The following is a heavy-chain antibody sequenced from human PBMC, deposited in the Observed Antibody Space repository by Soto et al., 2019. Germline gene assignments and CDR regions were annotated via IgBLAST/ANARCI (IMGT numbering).Heavy chain of an antibody. Sequence: QVHLVQSGAEVKKPGASVKVSCKGSGYDFTTYGISWVRQAPGQGLEWMGWISAHNGNTNYAQKLQGRVTVTRDTSTITAYVELRSLRSDDTAVYYCARGRYGDYWGQGALVTVSS. CDR3: ARGRYGDY. V-gene: IGHV1-18*01. CDR1: GYDFTTYG. J-gene: IGHJ4*02. CDR2: ISAHNGNT. D-gene: IGHD1-1*01.